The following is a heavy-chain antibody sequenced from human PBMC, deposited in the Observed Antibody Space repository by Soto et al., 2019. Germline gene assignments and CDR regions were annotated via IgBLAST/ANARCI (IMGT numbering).Heavy chain of an antibody. Sequence: QVQLQESGPGLVKLSQTLSLTCTVSGCSISSGGYYCSWIRQHPGKGLERFGYIYYSGSTYYDPSLKSRVTISVDTSKNQYSLKLSAVTAADTAVYYCAMTPCYWGQATLVTVSS. CDR3: AMTPCY. CDR2: IYYSGST. V-gene: IGHV4-31*03. CDR1: GCSISSGGYY. J-gene: IGHJ4*02. D-gene: IGHD2-15*01.